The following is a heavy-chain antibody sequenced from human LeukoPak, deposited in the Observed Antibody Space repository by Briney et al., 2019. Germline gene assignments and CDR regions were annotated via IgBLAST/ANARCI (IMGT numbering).Heavy chain of an antibody. CDR2: IYYSGST. D-gene: IGHD3-10*01. CDR3: ARDRGSYYYGSGSYYNKYYYYYYMDV. Sequence: PSETLSLTCAVSGGSISSGGYSWSWIRQPPGKGLEWIGYIYYSGSTYYNPSLKSRATISVDTSKNQFSLKLSSVTAADTAVYYCARDRGSYYYGSGSYYNKYYYYYYMDVWGKGTTVTVSS. CDR1: GGSISSGGYS. J-gene: IGHJ6*03. V-gene: IGHV4-30-4*07.